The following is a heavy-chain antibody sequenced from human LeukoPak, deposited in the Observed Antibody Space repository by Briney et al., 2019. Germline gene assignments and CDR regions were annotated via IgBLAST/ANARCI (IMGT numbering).Heavy chain of an antibody. V-gene: IGHV1-69*13. J-gene: IGHJ4*02. CDR3: ARGGYYGSGSFPDY. Sequence: SVKVSYKASGGTLNSFAISWVRQAPGQGLEWMGGIIPIFGTANYAQKFQGGVTITADESTNTAYMELSSLRSDDTAVYYCARGGYYGSGSFPDYWGQGTLVTVSS. CDR2: IIPIFGTA. D-gene: IGHD3-10*01. CDR1: GGTLNSFA.